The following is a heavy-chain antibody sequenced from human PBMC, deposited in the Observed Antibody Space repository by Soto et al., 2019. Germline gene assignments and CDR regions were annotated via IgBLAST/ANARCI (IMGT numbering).Heavy chain of an antibody. J-gene: IGHJ6*02. CDR2: ISSSSSYI. CDR1: GFTFSSYS. Sequence: PGGSLRLSCAASGFTFSSYSMNWVRQAPGKGLEWVSSISSSSSYIYYADSVKGRFTVSRDNSKNTLYLQMNSLRAEDTAVYYCARARYYGSSAGMDFWGQGTTVTVSS. CDR3: ARARYYGSSAGMDF. V-gene: IGHV3-21*04. D-gene: IGHD2-2*01.